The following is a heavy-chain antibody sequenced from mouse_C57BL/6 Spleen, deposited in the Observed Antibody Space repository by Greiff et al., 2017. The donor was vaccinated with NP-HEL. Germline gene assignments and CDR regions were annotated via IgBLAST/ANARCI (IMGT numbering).Heavy chain of an antibody. CDR3: ASDYYGTPYYFDY. CDR1: GYTFTSYW. J-gene: IGHJ2*01. CDR2: IHPNSGST. Sequence: VQLQQPGAELVKPGASVKLSCKASGYTFTSYWMHWVKQRPGQGLEWIGMIHPNSGSTNYNEKFKSKATLTVDKSSSTAYMQLSSLTSEDSAVYYCASDYYGTPYYFDYWGQGTTLTVSS. D-gene: IGHD1-1*01. V-gene: IGHV1-64*01.